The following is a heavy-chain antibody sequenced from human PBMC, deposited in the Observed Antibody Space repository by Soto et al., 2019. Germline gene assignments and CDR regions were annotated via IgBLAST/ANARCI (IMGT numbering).Heavy chain of an antibody. CDR3: ARGGHVVVVTAALDY. D-gene: IGHD2-21*02. CDR2: VNPSGGHT. Sequence: QVQLMQSGAEVKKPGASVKVSCKASGDTFTDYYIHWVRQAPGQGLEWMGTVNPSGGHTTYAQHFLGRVTMARDTSTITLYRELTSLTSDDTAIYYCARGGHVVVVTAALDYWGQGTLVTVSS. V-gene: IGHV1-46*01. J-gene: IGHJ4*02. CDR1: GDTFTDYY.